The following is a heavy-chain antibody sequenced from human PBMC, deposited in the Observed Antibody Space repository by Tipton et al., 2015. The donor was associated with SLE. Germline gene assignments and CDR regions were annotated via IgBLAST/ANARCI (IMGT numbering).Heavy chain of an antibody. Sequence: TLSLTCAVYGGSFSGYSWSWIRQPPGKGLERIGEINHSGSTNYNPSLKSRVTISLDTSKNQFSLKLTSVTTADTAVYHCARDISGYSSCWFYYYSALDVWGQGSTVTVSS. CDR2: INHSGST. CDR1: GGSFSGYS. V-gene: IGHV4-34*01. J-gene: IGHJ6*02. CDR3: ARDISGYSSCWFYYYSALDV. D-gene: IGHD6-13*01.